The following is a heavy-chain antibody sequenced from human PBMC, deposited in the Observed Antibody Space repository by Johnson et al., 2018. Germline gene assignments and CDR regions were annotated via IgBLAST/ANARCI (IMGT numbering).Heavy chain of an antibody. CDR1: KFSFSSSW. Sequence: EVQLVESGGGSVQXGGSLRLXCAASKFSFSSSWMHWVRQAPATGPVWVSAISGSGGSTYSADSVKGRVTISRDNSKNTRYLQMNSLGAEDTAVYYCAKDQERYYDSLHAFDIWGQVTMVTVSS. CDR2: ISGSGGST. CDR3: AKDQERYYDSLHAFDI. V-gene: IGHV3-23*04. J-gene: IGHJ3*02. D-gene: IGHD3-22*01.